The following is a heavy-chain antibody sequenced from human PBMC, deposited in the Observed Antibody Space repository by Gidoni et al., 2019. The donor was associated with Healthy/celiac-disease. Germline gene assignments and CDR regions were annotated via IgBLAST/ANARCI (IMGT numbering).Heavy chain of an antibody. CDR1: EFTFSSYG. J-gene: IGHJ4*02. V-gene: IGHV3-30*18. CDR3: AKDQSGSYHY. CDR2: ISYDGSNK. D-gene: IGHD1-26*01. Sequence: QVQLVESGGGVVQPGRSLRPSCAASEFTFSSYGMHWVRQAPGKGLEWVAVISYDGSNKYYADSVKGRFTISRDNSKNTLYLQMNSLRAEDTAVYYCAKDQSGSYHYWGQGTLVTVSS.